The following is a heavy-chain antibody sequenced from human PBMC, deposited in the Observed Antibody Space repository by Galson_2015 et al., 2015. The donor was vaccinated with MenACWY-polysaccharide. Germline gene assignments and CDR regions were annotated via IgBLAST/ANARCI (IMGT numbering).Heavy chain of an antibody. J-gene: IGHJ4*02. CDR1: GFTFDDCA. Sequence: SLRLSCEASGFTFDDCAMHWVRQAPGKGLEWVSGISWNSGSIGYADSVKGRFTISRDNAKNSLYLQMNSLRAEDTAVYYCARSFTMIVVFPGYWGQGTLVTVSS. D-gene: IGHD3-22*01. CDR2: ISWNSGSI. CDR3: ARSFTMIVVFPGY. V-gene: IGHV3-9*01.